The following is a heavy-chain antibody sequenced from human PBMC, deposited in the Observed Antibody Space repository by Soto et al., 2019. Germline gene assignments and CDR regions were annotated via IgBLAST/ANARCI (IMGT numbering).Heavy chain of an antibody. J-gene: IGHJ6*02. Sequence: EVQLVESGGGLVQPGRSLRLSCAASGFTFNDYAMHWARQAPGKGLEWVSGISWNSGYIGYADSVKGRFTISRDNAKNSLYLQMNSLRDEDTALYYCAKDNRYASGSVRATMDVWGQGTTVTVSS. CDR1: GFTFNDYA. D-gene: IGHD3-10*01. CDR3: AKDNRYASGSVRATMDV. V-gene: IGHV3-9*01. CDR2: ISWNSGYI.